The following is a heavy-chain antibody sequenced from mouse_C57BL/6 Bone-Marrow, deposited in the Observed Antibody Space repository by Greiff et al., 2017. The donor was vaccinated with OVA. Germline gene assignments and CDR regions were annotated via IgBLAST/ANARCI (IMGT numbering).Heavy chain of an antibody. D-gene: IGHD2-3*01. CDR3: AGSYDGYHFGV. CDR1: GYTFTSYG. CDR2: IYPRSGNT. V-gene: IGHV1-81*01. Sequence: QVQLQQSGAELARPGASVKLSCKASGYTFTSYGISRVKQRTGQGLEWIGEIYPRSGNTYYNEKFKGKATLTADKSSSTAYMVLRSLQSEDSAVYFCAGSYDGYHFGVWGTGTTVTVSS. J-gene: IGHJ1*03.